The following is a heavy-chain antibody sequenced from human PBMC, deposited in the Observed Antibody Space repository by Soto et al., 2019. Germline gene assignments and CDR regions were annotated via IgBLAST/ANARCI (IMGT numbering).Heavy chain of an antibody. CDR3: ARLSDYYYGMDG. Sequence: QVQLVQSGAGVKKPGSSVKVSCKASGGTFSSYAISWVRQAPGQGLEWVGGIIPIFGTANYAQKFQSRDTMTADESTSPAYMELSTMRSEETAVYYCARLSDYYYGMDGWGQGTTVTVSS. CDR1: GGTFSSYA. V-gene: IGHV1-69*12. CDR2: IIPIFGTA. D-gene: IGHD3-16*02. J-gene: IGHJ6*02.